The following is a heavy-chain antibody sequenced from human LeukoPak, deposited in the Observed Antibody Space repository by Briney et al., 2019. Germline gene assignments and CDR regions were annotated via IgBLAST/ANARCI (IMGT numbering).Heavy chain of an antibody. CDR3: AKGVHGSQSTSFADY. Sequence: GGSLRLSCAASGFTFSSYSMNWVRQAPGKGLEWVSSISSSSSYIYYADSVKGRFTVSRDNSKNTLYLQVNSLRLEDTAVYYCAKGVHGSQSTSFADYWGQGTLVTVSS. CDR1: GFTFSSYS. D-gene: IGHD3-10*01. J-gene: IGHJ4*02. CDR2: ISSSSSYI. V-gene: IGHV3-21*01.